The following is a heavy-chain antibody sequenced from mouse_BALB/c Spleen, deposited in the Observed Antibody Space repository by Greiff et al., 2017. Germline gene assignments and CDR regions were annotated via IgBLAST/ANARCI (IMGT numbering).Heavy chain of an antibody. CDR3: LYDYDDALYAMDY. D-gene: IGHD2-4*01. Sequence: VQLQQSGTVLARPGASVKMSCKASGYSFTSYWMHWVKLRPGQGLEWIGAIYPGNSDTSYNQKFKGKAKLTAVTSASTAYMELSSLTNEDSAVYYCLYDYDDALYAMDYWGQGTSVTVSS. CDR1: GYSFTSYW. CDR2: IYPGNSDT. V-gene: IGHV1-5*01. J-gene: IGHJ4*01.